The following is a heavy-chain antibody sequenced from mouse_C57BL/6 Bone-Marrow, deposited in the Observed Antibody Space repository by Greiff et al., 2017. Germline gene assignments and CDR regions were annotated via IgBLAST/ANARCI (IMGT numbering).Heavy chain of an antibody. Sequence: EVQRVESGGGLVKPGGSLKLSCAASGFTFSSYTMSWVRQTPEKRLEWVATISGGGGNTYYPDSVKGRFTISRDNAKNTLYLQMSSLRSEDTALYYCARPFYDGYLDYWGQGTTLTVSS. D-gene: IGHD2-3*01. CDR2: ISGGGGNT. CDR1: GFTFSSYT. V-gene: IGHV5-9*01. CDR3: ARPFYDGYLDY. J-gene: IGHJ2*01.